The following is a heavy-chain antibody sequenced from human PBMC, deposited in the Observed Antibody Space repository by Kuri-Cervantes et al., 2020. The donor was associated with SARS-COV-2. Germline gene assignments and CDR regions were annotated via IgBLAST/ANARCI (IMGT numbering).Heavy chain of an antibody. J-gene: IGHJ4*02. D-gene: IGHD7-27*01. CDR2: ISPIFGTA. CDR1: GDTLNHYI. Sequence: SVKVSCNASGDTLNHYILNWVRQAPGQGLEWMGGISPIFGTAIYAKKFQDRVTITADESTSTAYMELSSLRSDDTAVYYCARDTGNRRLGIDSWGQGTLVTVSS. V-gene: IGHV1-69*13. CDR3: ARDTGNRRLGIDS.